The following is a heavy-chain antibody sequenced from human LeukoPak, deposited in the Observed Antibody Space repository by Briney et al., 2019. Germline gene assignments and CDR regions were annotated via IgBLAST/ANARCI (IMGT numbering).Heavy chain of an antibody. Sequence: ASVKVSCTASGYTFTSYYMHWVRQAPGQGLEWMGIINPSGGSTSYAQKFQGRVTMTRDTSTSTVYMELSSLRSEDTAVYYCARDRITGTTRHYYYYGMDVWGQGTTVTVSS. CDR3: ARDRITGTTRHYYYYGMDV. J-gene: IGHJ6*02. V-gene: IGHV1-46*01. CDR1: GYTFTSYY. D-gene: IGHD1-7*01. CDR2: INPSGGST.